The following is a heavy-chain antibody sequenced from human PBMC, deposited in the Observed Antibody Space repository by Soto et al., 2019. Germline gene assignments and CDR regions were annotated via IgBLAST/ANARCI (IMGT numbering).Heavy chain of an antibody. CDR1: GYTFTSYG. D-gene: IGHD3-10*01. CDR3: ARASYYYGSGSYYVHREYYYYGMDV. CDR2: ISAYNGNT. Sequence: GASVKVSCKASGYTFTSYGISWVRQAPGQGLEWMGWISAYNGNTNYAQKLQGRVTMTTDTSTSTAYMELRSLRSDDTAVYYCARASYYYGSGSYYVHREYYYYGMDVWGQGTTVTVSS. J-gene: IGHJ6*02. V-gene: IGHV1-18*01.